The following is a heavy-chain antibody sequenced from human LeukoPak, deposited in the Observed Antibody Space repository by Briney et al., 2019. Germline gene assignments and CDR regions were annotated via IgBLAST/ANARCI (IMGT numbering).Heavy chain of an antibody. D-gene: IGHD6-19*01. J-gene: IGHJ4*02. CDR2: INHSGST. CDR1: GGSFGGYY. CDR3: ARGRYSSGWYADYFDY. V-gene: IGHV4-34*01. Sequence: SETLSLTCAVYGGSFGGYYWSWIRQPPGKGLEWIGEINHSGSTNYNPSLKSRVTISVDTSKNQFSLKLSSVTAADTAVYYCARGRYSSGWYADYFDYWGQGTLVTVSS.